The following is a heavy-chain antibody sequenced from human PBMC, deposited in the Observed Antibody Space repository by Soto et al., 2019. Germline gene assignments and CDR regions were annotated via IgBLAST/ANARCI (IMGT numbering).Heavy chain of an antibody. CDR1: GGSVRSGSYS. CDR3: ARSVGGYDFWSGYAFDP. Sequence: QVQLQESGPGLVKPSETLSLTCTVSGGSVRSGSYSWSWIRQPPGEGLEWIGYIYYSGSTNYNPSLKSRVTISVDTSKNQFSLKLSSVTAADTAVYYCARSVGGYDFWSGYAFDPWGQGTLVTVSS. V-gene: IGHV4-61*01. D-gene: IGHD3-3*01. CDR2: IYYSGST. J-gene: IGHJ5*02.